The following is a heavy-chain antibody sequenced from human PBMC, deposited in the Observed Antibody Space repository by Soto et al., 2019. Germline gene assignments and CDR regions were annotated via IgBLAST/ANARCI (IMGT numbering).Heavy chain of an antibody. CDR3: ARGGDSGSYFQYYYGMDV. D-gene: IGHD1-26*01. J-gene: IGHJ6*02. Sequence: GGSLRLSCAASGFTFSSYWMSWVRQAPGKGLEWVANIKQDGSEKYYVDSVKGRFTISRDNAKNSLYLQMNSLRAEDTAVYYCARGGDSGSYFQYYYGMDVWGQGTTVTSP. V-gene: IGHV3-7*03. CDR1: GFTFSSYW. CDR2: IKQDGSEK.